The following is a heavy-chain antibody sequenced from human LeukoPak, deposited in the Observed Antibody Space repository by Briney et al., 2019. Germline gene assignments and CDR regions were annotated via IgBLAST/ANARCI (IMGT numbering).Heavy chain of an antibody. V-gene: IGHV1-69*05. CDR2: IIPIFGTA. J-gene: IGHJ4*02. Sequence: SVKVSCKASGGTFSSYALSWVRQAPGQGLEWMGGIIPIFGTANYAQKFQGRVTITTDESTSTAYMELSSLRSEDTAVYYCASSTYFYDSSGYYGGDWGQGTLVTVSS. CDR1: GGTFSSYA. D-gene: IGHD3-22*01. CDR3: ASSTYFYDSSGYYGGD.